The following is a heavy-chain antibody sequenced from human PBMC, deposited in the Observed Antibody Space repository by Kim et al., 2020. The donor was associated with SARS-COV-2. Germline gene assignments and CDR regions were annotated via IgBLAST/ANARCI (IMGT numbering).Heavy chain of an antibody. J-gene: IGHJ6*02. CDR1: GFMFSTYS. D-gene: IGHD2-2*01. CDR3: ARSLVPTTKTYGMDV. V-gene: IGHV3-21*01. Sequence: GGSLRLSCAASGFMFSTYSMNWVRQAPGKGLEWVSSISSTSAYIYYADSVKGRFTISRDNAKDSLYLQMNSLRAEDTAVYYCARSLVPTTKTYGMDVWGQGTTVTVSS. CDR2: ISSTSAYI.